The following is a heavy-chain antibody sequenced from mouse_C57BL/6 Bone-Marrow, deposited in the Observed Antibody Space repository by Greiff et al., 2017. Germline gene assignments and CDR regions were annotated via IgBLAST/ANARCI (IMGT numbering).Heavy chain of an antibody. Sequence: EEMLVESGGDLVKPGGSLKLSCAASGFTFSSYGMSWVRQTPDKRLEWVATISSGGSYTYYPDSVKGRFTISRDNAKNTLYLQMSSLKSEDTAMYYCARPGDPYYFDYWGQGTTLTVSS. V-gene: IGHV5-6*01. J-gene: IGHJ2*01. CDR1: GFTFSSYG. CDR3: ARPGDPYYFDY. CDR2: ISSGGSYT.